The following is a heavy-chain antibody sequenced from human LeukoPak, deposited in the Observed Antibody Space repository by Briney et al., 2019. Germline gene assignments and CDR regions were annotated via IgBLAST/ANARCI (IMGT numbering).Heavy chain of an antibody. CDR2: IHGDASGT. CDR1: GFTFRNYA. V-gene: IGHV3-23*01. Sequence: PPGGSLRLSCAASGFTFRNYAMSWVRQAPGKGLEWVSGIHGDASGTFYAESVKGRFTISRDNSKNTLHLQMNSLRAEDTAMYYCAKDFKSADGKWEVDFWGQGTLVTVSS. D-gene: IGHD1-26*01. J-gene: IGHJ4*02. CDR3: AKDFKSADGKWEVDF.